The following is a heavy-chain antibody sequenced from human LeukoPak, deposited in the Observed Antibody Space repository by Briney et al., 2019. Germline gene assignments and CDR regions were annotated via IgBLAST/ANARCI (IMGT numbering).Heavy chain of an antibody. V-gene: IGHV1-8*01. J-gene: IGHJ3*02. Sequence: ASVKVSCKASGYTFTSYDINWVRQAPGQGLEGMGLMNPNSGNTGYAQKFQARVSMTRNPSISTAYMELSSLRSEDTAVYYCTRGLVVLSATSWAFDIWGHGTMVTVSS. CDR1: GYTFTSYD. D-gene: IGHD2-15*01. CDR2: MNPNSGNT. CDR3: TRGLVVLSATSWAFDI.